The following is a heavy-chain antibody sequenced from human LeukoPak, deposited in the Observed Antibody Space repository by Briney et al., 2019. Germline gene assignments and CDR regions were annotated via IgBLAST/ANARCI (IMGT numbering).Heavy chain of an antibody. CDR2: ISSSGSTM. Sequence: GGSLRLSCAASGFIFSDYYMSWIRQAPGKGLEWVSYISSSGSTMYYTDSVKGRFTISRDNAKNTLYLQMNSLRAEDTAVYYCAEGYNYGYGYWGQGTLVTVSS. J-gene: IGHJ4*02. D-gene: IGHD5-18*01. V-gene: IGHV3-11*01. CDR3: AEGYNYGYGY. CDR1: GFIFSDYY.